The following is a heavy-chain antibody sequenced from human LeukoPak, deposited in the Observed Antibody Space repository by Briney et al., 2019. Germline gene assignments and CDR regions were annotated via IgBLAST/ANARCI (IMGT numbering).Heavy chain of an antibody. CDR2: ISGSGGST. Sequence: GGSLRLSCAASGFTFSSYAMSWVRQAPGKGLEWVSAISGSGGSTYYADSVKGRFTISRDNSKNTLYLQMNSLRAEDTAVYYCARDQVAAAGHEGFDYWGQGTLVTVSS. CDR3: ARDQVAAAGHEGFDY. D-gene: IGHD6-13*01. CDR1: GFTFSSYA. V-gene: IGHV3-23*01. J-gene: IGHJ4*02.